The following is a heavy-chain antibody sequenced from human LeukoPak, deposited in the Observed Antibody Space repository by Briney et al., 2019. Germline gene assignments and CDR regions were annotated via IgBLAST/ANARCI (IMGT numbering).Heavy chain of an antibody. CDR1: GGSISSSSYY. CDR2: IYYSGST. J-gene: IGHJ3*02. Sequence: PSETLSLTCTVSGGSISSSSYYWGWIRQPPGKGLEWIGSIYYSGSTYYNPSLKSRVTISVDTSKNQFSLKLSSVTAADTAVYYCARLLDYGDYKGSAFDIWGQGTMVTVSS. V-gene: IGHV4-39*01. CDR3: ARLLDYGDYKGSAFDI. D-gene: IGHD4-17*01.